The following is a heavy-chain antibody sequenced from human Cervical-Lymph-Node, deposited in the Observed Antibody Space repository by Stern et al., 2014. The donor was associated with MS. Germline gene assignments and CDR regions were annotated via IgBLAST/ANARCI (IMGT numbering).Heavy chain of an antibody. V-gene: IGHV3-74*01. Sequence: EVQLVESGGGLVQPGGSLRLSCAASGFTFSRSWMHWVRQAPGKGLVWVSRINHDGRTQSYADSVKRRFTISRDNAKNTLYLQMNSLRAEDTAVYYCARDGLLLSYFDFWGQGILVTVSS. CDR2: INHDGRTQ. J-gene: IGHJ4*02. D-gene: IGHD2/OR15-2a*01. CDR1: GFTFSRSW. CDR3: ARDGLLLSYFDF.